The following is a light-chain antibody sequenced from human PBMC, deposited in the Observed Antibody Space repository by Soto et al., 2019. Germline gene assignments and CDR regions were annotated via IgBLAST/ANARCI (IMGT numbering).Light chain of an antibody. V-gene: IGKV1-12*01. Sequence: DIQMTQSPSSVSASVGDRVSITCRASHDISSWLAWYQRKAGKAPKLLIYAASHLQRGVPSRFSGGGSGTHYTLTIDSLQPEDFATYYCQQGYSFPRTFGQGTRLEIK. CDR2: AAS. CDR3: QQGYSFPRT. J-gene: IGKJ5*01. CDR1: HDISSW.